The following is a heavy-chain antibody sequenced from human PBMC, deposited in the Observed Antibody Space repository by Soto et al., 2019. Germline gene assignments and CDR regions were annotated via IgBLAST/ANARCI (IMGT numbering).Heavy chain of an antibody. CDR3: ARVDSSGYFFFYFDY. CDR2: INAGNGNT. Sequence: GASVKVSCKASGYTFTSYAMHWVRQAPGQRLEWMGWINAGNGNTKYSQKFQGRVTITRDTSASTAYMELSSLRSEDTAVYYCARVDSSGYFFFYFDYWGQGTLVTVSS. J-gene: IGHJ4*02. CDR1: GYTFTSYA. V-gene: IGHV1-3*01. D-gene: IGHD3-22*01.